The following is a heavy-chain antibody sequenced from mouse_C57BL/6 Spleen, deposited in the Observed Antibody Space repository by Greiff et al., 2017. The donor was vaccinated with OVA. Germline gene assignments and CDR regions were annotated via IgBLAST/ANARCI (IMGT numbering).Heavy chain of an antibody. Sequence: QVQLQQPGAELVKPGASVKLSCKASGYTFTSYWMHWVKQRPGQGLEWIGMIHPNSGSTNYNEKFKSKATLTVDKSSSTAYMQLSSLTSEDSAVYYCAQTEGDYYERDWYFDVWGTGTTVTVSS. J-gene: IGHJ1*03. V-gene: IGHV1-64*01. CDR3: AQTEGDYYERDWYFDV. D-gene: IGHD1-1*01. CDR1: GYTFTSYW. CDR2: IHPNSGST.